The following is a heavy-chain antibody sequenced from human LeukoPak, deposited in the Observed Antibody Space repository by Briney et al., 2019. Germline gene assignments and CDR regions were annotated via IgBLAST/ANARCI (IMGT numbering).Heavy chain of an antibody. CDR2: ISGSGGST. CDR3: ARADSNIAARRIGFDY. D-gene: IGHD6-6*01. Sequence: GGSLRLSCAASGFTFSSYAMSWARQAPGKGLEWVSAISGSGGSTYYADSVKGRFTISRDNAKNSLYLQMNSLRAGDTALYYCARADSNIAARRIGFDYWGQGTLVTVSS. CDR1: GFTFSSYA. V-gene: IGHV3-23*01. J-gene: IGHJ4*02.